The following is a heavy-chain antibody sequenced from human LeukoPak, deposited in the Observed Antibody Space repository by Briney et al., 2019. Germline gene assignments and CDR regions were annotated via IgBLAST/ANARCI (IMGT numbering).Heavy chain of an antibody. D-gene: IGHD6-19*01. CDR3: ARHRTTRGLVLRSRPFDP. J-gene: IGHJ5*02. V-gene: IGHV4-30-4*07. CDR1: GGSISSGGYS. Sequence: SETLSLTCAVSGGSISSGGYSWSWIRQPPGKGLEWIGYIYYSGSTYYNPSLKSRVTISVDTSKNQFSLKLSSVTAADTAVYYCARHRTTRGLVLRSRPFDPWGQGTLVTVSS. CDR2: IYYSGST.